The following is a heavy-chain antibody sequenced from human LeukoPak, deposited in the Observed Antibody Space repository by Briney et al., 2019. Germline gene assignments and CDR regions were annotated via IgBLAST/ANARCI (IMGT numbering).Heavy chain of an antibody. Sequence: SETLSLTCTVSGGSISSGVYYWSWIRQHPGKGLEWIGYIYYSGSTYYNPSLKSRVTISVDTSKIQFSLKLSSVTAADTAVYYCARDSSIGWFDPWGQGTLVTVSS. CDR2: IYYSGST. J-gene: IGHJ5*02. CDR1: GGSISSGVYY. CDR3: ARDSSIGWFDP. V-gene: IGHV4-31*03. D-gene: IGHD6-19*01.